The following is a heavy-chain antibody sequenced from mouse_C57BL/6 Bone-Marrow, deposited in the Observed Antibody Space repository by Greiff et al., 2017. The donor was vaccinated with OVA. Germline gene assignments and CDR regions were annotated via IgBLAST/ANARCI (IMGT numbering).Heavy chain of an antibody. CDR3: AREVYYYGSSPYWYFDV. CDR2: IDPANGNT. Sequence: VQLQQSVAELVRPGASVKLSCTASGFNIKNTYMHWVKQRPEQGLEWIGRIDPANGNTKYAPKFQGKATITADTSSNTAYLQLSSLTSEDTAIYYCAREVYYYGSSPYWYFDVWGTGTTVTVSS. J-gene: IGHJ1*03. D-gene: IGHD1-1*01. CDR1: GFNIKNTY. V-gene: IGHV14-3*01.